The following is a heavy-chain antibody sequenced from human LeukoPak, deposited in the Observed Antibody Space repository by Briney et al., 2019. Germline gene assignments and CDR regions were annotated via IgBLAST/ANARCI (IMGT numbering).Heavy chain of an antibody. CDR2: IYYSGST. J-gene: IGHJ4*02. CDR3: ASLAENRKWYYFDY. D-gene: IGHD2-15*01. Sequence: SETLSLTCTVSGGSISSSSYYWSWIRQPPGKGLEWIGYIYYSGSTNYNPSLKSRVTISVDTSKNQFSLKLSSVTAADTAVYYCASLAENRKWYYFDYWGQGTLVTVSS. CDR1: GGSISSSSYY. V-gene: IGHV4-61*01.